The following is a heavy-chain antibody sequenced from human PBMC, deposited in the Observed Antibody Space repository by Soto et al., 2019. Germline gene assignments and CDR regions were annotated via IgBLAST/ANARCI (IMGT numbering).Heavy chain of an antibody. CDR2: IYYTGST. D-gene: IGHD3-10*01. V-gene: IGHV4-59*08. J-gene: IGHJ5*02. Sequence: SETLSLTCTVSGGSINRYYWSWIRQPPAKGLEWIGYIYYTGSTNYNPSLKSRVTISVDTSKNQFSLRLASVTAADTAMYYCARLTKEVRGIRFDPWGQGTLVTVSS. CDR3: ARLTKEVRGIRFDP. CDR1: GGSINRYY.